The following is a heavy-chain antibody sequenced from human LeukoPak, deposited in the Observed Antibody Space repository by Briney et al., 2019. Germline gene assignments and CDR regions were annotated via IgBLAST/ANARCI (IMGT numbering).Heavy chain of an antibody. V-gene: IGHV4-59*01. CDR2: IYYSGST. CDR1: GDSFSYFY. CDR3: ARGGRWELPRPYAFDI. J-gene: IGHJ3*02. Sequence: SETLSLTCTVSGDSFSYFYWSWIRQPPGKGLEWIGYIYYSGSTNYNPSLKSRVTISVDTSKNQFSLKLSSVTAADTAVYYCARGGRWELPRPYAFDIWGQGTMVTVSS. D-gene: IGHD1-26*01.